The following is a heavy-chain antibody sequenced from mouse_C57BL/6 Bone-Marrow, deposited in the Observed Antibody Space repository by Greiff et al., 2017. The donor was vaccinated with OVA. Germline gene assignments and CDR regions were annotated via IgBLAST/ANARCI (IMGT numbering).Heavy chain of an antibody. CDR3: ERNYGNLNYAMDY. D-gene: IGHD1-1*01. V-gene: IGHV5-6*01. J-gene: IGHJ4*01. CDR2: ISSGGSYT. CDR1: GFTFSSYG. Sequence: EVKLMESGGDLVKPGGSLKLSCAASGFTFSSYGMSWVRQTPDKRLEWVATISSGGSYTYYPDSVKGRFTISRDNAENTLYLQMSSLKSEDTDVYYCERNYGNLNYAMDYWGQGTSVTVTS.